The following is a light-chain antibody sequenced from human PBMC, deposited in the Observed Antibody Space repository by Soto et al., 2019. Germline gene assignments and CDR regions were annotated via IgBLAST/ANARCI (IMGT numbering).Light chain of an antibody. J-gene: IGKJ4*01. Sequence: EIVMTQSPATLSVSPGERATLSCRASQSVSRDLGWYQQKPGQAPRLLIYGASTSATGVPARFSGSGSGTEFPLTISSLQSEDFAISYCQQSNNWPLTFGGGTKVEIK. CDR1: QSVSRD. CDR3: QQSNNWPLT. V-gene: IGKV3-15*01. CDR2: GAS.